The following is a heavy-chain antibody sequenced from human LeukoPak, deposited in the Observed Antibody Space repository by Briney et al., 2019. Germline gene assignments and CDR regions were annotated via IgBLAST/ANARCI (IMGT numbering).Heavy chain of an antibody. CDR3: AKVIRPVNYYDSSGEH. V-gene: IGHV3-30*02. D-gene: IGHD3-22*01. J-gene: IGHJ1*01. CDR1: GFTFSSYG. Sequence: PGGSLRLSCTASGFTFSSYGMHWVRQAPGKGLEWVAFIRYDGSNKYYADSVKGRFTISRDNSKNTLYLQMNSLRAEDTAVYYCAKVIRPVNYYDSSGEHWGQGTLVTVSS. CDR2: IRYDGSNK.